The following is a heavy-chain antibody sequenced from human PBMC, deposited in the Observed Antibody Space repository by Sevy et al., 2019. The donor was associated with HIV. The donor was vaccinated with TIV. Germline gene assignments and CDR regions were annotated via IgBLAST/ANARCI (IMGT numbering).Heavy chain of an antibody. D-gene: IGHD3-9*01. CDR1: GYTFTSQY. V-gene: IGHV1-46*01. CDR3: ARDSDNYDILTGYYPFDY. CDR2: INPSGGST. Sequence: ASVKVSCKASGYTFTSQYMHWVRQAPGQGLEWMGIINPSGGSTSYAQKFQGRVTMTRDTSTCTVYMELSSLRSEDTAVYYCARDSDNYDILTGYYPFDYWGQGTLVTVSS. J-gene: IGHJ4*02.